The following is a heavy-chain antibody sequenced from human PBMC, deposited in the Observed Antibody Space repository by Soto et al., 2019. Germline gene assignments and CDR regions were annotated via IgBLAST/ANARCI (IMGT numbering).Heavy chain of an antibody. CDR1: GFSLSTSGVG. V-gene: IGHV2-5*02. Sequence: SGPTLVNPTQTLTLTCNVSGFSLSTSGVGVAWIRQPPVKTLEWLALICWDDDKRYSPSLRDRLTITKETSNNQVVLTMTDMDHVETATYYCANRRIGNYDFWGGYYPVVXYWGQGTTVTVXS. D-gene: IGHD3-3*01. CDR3: ANRRIGNYDFWGGYYPVVXY. J-gene: IGHJ4*02. CDR2: ICWDDDK.